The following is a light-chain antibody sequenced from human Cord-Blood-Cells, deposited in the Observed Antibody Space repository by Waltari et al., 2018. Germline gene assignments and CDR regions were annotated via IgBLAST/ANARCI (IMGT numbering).Light chain of an antibody. V-gene: IGLV2-14*01. Sequence: QPPLPQPPSVSGFPGQSITIPCPGPRRDVGVFNYLSWYQQHPGKAPKLMIYVVSNRSAGVANRFSCSKSGNTASLTISGLQAEYESDYYGSSYTSSSTLVFGGGTKLTV. CDR3: SSYTSSSTLV. J-gene: IGLJ3*02. CDR2: VVS. CDR1: RRDVGVFNY.